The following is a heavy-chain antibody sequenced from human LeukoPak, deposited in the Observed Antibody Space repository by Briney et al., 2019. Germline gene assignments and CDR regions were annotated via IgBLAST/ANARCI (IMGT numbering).Heavy chain of an antibody. J-gene: IGHJ1*01. D-gene: IGHD2-2*01. V-gene: IGHV4-34*12. Sequence: SETLSLTCAVYGGSFSGYYWSWIRQPPGKGLEWIGEIIHSGSSNYNPSLKSRVTISVDTSKNQVSLKLSSVTAADTAVYYCARAAGHCNTTTCYPEYFQHWGQGTLVTVSS. CDR2: IIHSGSS. CDR1: GGSFSGYY. CDR3: ARAAGHCNTTTCYPEYFQH.